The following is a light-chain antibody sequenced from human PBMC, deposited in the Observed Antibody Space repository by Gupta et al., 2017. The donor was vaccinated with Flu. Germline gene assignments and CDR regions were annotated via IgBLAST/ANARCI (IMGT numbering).Light chain of an antibody. J-gene: IGKJ5*01. CDR1: QSVSTS. CDR2: QAS. CDR3: QQRSDWHT. Sequence: EIVLTQPPATLSLSPGERATLSCRASQSVSTSLAWYQQKPGQAPRLLIFQASNRATGTPARFSGSGSGTDFTLTISSLEPEDFAIYYCQQRSDWHTFGQGTRLEIK. V-gene: IGKV3-11*01.